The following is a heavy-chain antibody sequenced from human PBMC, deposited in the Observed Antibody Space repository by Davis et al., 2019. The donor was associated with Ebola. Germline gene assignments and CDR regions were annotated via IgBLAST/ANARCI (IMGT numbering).Heavy chain of an antibody. CDR1: GFTFSSYW. CDR2: IKQDGSEK. CDR3: ARDYPGGPGVGYYYGMDV. Sequence: GGSLRLSCAASGFTFSSYWMSWVRQAPGKGLEWVANIKQDGSEKYYVDSVKGRFTISTDNAKNSLYLQMNSLKDEDTAVYYWARDYPGGPGVGYYYGMDVWGQGTTVTVSS. V-gene: IGHV3-7*01. J-gene: IGHJ6*02. D-gene: IGHD2-15*01.